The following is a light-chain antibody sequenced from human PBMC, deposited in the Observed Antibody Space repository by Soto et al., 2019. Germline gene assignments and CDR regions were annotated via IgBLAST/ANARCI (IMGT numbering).Light chain of an antibody. CDR3: QSYDSSLSGAV. CDR1: SSNIGAGYD. V-gene: IGLV1-40*01. CDR2: GNS. Sequence: QSVLPQPPSVSGAPGQRVTISCTGSSSNIGAGYDVHWYQQLPGTAPKLLIYGNSNRPSGVPDRFSGSKSGTSASLAITGLQAEDEADYYCQSYDSSLSGAVFGGGTHLTVL. J-gene: IGLJ7*01.